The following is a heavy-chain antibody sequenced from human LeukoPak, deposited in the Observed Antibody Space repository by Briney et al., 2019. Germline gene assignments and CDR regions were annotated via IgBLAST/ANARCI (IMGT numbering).Heavy chain of an antibody. CDR2: INPNSGGT. J-gene: IGHJ4*02. CDR3: ARGQLEIDSSGTFDY. Sequence: GASVKVSCKASGYTSTGYYLHWVRQAPGQGLEWMGWINPNSGGTNYAQKFQGRVTMTRDTPINTACMELSRLKSDDTAVYYCARGQLEIDSSGTFDYWGQGTLVTVSP. V-gene: IGHV1-2*02. CDR1: GYTSTGYY. D-gene: IGHD6-19*01.